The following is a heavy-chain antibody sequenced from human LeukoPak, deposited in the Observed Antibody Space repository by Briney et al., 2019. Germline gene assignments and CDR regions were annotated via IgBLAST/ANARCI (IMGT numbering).Heavy chain of an antibody. V-gene: IGHV6-1*01. J-gene: IGHJ6*02. CDR1: GDSVSSNNAA. D-gene: IGHD5-18*01. CDR3: TRQIDQSYHGLDV. CDR2: TYYRSKWFH. Sequence: SQTLSLTCAIPGDSVSSNNAAWNWIRQSPSRGLEWLGRTYYRSKWFHDYAVSVKSRIIINPDTSKNQFSLHLNSVTPEDTAVYYCTRQIDQSYHGLDVWGQGTAVTVSS.